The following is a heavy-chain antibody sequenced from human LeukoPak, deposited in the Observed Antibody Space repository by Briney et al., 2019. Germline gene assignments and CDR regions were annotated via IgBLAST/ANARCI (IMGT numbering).Heavy chain of an antibody. CDR1: GGTFSSYA. CDR3: ARVRGGCSSTSCYRWFDP. D-gene: IGHD2-2*02. V-gene: IGHV1-69*05. J-gene: IGHJ5*02. Sequence: VASVKVSCKASGGTFSSYAISWVRQAPGQGLEWMGGIIPIFGTANYAQKFQGRVTITTDESTSTAYMELSSLRSEDTAVYYCARVRGGCSSTSCYRWFDPWGQGTLVTVSP. CDR2: IIPIFGTA.